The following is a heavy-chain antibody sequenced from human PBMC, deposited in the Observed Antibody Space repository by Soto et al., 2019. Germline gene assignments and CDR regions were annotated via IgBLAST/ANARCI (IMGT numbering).Heavy chain of an antibody. CDR2: INPSGGST. CDR1: GYTFTNYY. J-gene: IGHJ6*02. D-gene: IGHD6-19*01. CDR3: SRDLAIAVAPTNGVYYYSMGV. V-gene: IGHV1-46*03. Sequence: ASVKVSCKASGYTFTNYYMHWVRQAPGQGLEWMGIINPSGGSTNYAQKFQGRVTMTRDTSTTTVYMELSSLRSEDTAMYYCSRDLAIAVAPTNGVYYYSMGVWGQGTTVTVSS.